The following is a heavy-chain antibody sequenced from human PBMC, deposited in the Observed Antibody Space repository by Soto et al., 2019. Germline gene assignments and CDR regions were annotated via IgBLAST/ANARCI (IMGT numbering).Heavy chain of an antibody. D-gene: IGHD6-6*01. CDR3: ARGAATRRIYYYGMDV. Sequence: QVQLQESGPGLVKPSETLSLTCTVSGASISTYYWSWIRQSPGKGLEWIGYIYNSGSTNYNPSFKSRVTISVDTAKNQFSLQLSSVTAADTAVYYCARGAATRRIYYYGMDVWGQGTTVTVSS. CDR1: GASISTYY. V-gene: IGHV4-59*01. CDR2: IYNSGST. J-gene: IGHJ6*02.